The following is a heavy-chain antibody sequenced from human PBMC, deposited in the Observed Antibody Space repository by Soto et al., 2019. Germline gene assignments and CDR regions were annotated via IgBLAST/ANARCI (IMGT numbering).Heavy chain of an antibody. V-gene: IGHV3-11*01. CDR3: VRVGYANGNDP. CDR1: GFTFSDYY. CDR2: ISPSGGTI. J-gene: IGHJ5*02. Sequence: QVQLVESGGGLVKPGGSLRLSCAASGFTFSDYYMSWIRQAPGKGLEWVAYISPSGGTIYYADSVKGRFTRSRDNAKNSRDLQMNSLRAEDTAGYHGVRVGYANGNDPWGQGTLVAVAS. D-gene: IGHD1-1*01.